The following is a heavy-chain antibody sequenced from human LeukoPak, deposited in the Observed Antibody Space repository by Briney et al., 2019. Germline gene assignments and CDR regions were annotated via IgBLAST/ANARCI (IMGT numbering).Heavy chain of an antibody. CDR1: GYTFTGYY. J-gene: IGHJ3*02. CDR3: ARGGRGTTGAFDI. D-gene: IGHD1-1*01. Sequence: GSVKVSCKASGYTFTGYYMHWVRQAPGQGLEWMGWINPNSGGTNYAQKFQGWVTMTRDTSISTAYMELSRLRSDDTAVYYCARGGRGTTGAFDIWGQGTMVTVSS. CDR2: INPNSGGT. V-gene: IGHV1-2*04.